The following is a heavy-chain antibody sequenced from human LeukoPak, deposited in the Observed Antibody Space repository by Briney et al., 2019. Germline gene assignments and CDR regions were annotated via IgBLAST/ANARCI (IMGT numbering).Heavy chain of an antibody. J-gene: IGHJ4*02. D-gene: IGHD6-25*01. CDR3: ARLLAYSSELDY. V-gene: IGHV4-38-2*02. Sequence: PSETLSLTCTVSGYSISSGYYWGWIRQPPGKGLEWIGSIHHGRTTYYNPSLKSPVTISVDTSKNQFSLKLSSVTAADTAVYYCARLLAYSSELDYWGQGTLVTVSS. CDR1: GYSISSGYY. CDR2: IHHGRTT.